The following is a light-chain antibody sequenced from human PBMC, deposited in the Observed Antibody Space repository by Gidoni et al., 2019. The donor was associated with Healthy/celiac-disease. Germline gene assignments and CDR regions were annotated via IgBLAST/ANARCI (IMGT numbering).Light chain of an antibody. CDR3: AAWDDSLSGPV. J-gene: IGLJ2*01. Sequence: QYVLTQPPTASGTPGQGGTISCSGSSSNIGSNYVYWYQQLPGTAPKRLIYRNNQRPSGVPDRFSGSKSGTSASLAISGLRSEDEADYYCAAWDDSLSGPVFGGGTKLTVL. V-gene: IGLV1-47*01. CDR2: RNN. CDR1: SSNIGSNY.